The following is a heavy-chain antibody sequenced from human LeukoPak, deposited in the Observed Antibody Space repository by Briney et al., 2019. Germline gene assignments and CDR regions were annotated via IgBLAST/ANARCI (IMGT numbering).Heavy chain of an antibody. CDR3: VRRGSGSSSPFAH. CDR2: ISGSGETS. D-gene: IGHD6-6*01. J-gene: IGHJ4*02. CDR1: GFSFSTYA. V-gene: IGHV3-23*01. Sequence: GGSLRLSCAASGFSFSTYAMSWARQAPGKGLEWVSGISGSGETSYYAASVKGRLTISRDNSNNTLYLQMTSLRADDTAVYYCVRRGSGSSSPFAHWGQGALVIASS.